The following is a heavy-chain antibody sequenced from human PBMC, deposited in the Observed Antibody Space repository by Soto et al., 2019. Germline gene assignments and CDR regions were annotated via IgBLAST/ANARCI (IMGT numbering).Heavy chain of an antibody. D-gene: IGHD5-12*01. CDR1: GFTFGDYA. Sequence: GGSLRLSCTASGFTFGDYAMSWFRQAPGKGLEWVGFIRSKAYGGTTEYAASVKGRFTISRDDSKSIAYLQMNSLKTEDTAVYYCTRNLVAILYRDYYYMDVWGKGTTVTVSS. CDR3: TRNLVAILYRDYYYMDV. CDR2: IRSKAYGGTT. V-gene: IGHV3-49*03. J-gene: IGHJ6*03.